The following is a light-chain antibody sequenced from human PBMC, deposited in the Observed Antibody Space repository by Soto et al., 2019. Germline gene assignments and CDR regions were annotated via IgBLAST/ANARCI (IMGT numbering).Light chain of an antibody. CDR3: QSYDSRLSGWV. CDR2: AND. J-gene: IGLJ3*02. V-gene: IGLV1-40*01. Sequence: QSVLTQPPSVSGAPGQRVTFSCSGSSSNIGAGYDVHWYQHLPGTVPKVLIYANDNRPSGVPDRFSGSKSGTSASLAITGLQADDEADYYCQSYDSRLSGWVFGGGTKLTVL. CDR1: SSNIGAGYD.